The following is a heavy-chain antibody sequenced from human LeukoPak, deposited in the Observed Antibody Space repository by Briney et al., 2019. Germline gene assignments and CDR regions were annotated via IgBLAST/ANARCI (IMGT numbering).Heavy chain of an antibody. V-gene: IGHV3-48*04. CDR1: GFTFSTYS. CDR2: ISSSSRTM. D-gene: IGHD4-23*01. J-gene: IGHJ4*02. Sequence: GGSLTLSCAASGFTFSTYSMNWVRQAPGKGLEWISYISSSSRTMYYADSVKGRFTISRDNAKKSLYLQMNSLRAEDTAVYYCARDLGLYDYGGNIDYWGQGTLVTVSS. CDR3: ARDLGLYDYGGNIDY.